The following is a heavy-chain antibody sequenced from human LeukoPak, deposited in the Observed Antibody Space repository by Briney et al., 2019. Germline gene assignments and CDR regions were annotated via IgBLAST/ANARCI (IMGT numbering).Heavy chain of an antibody. V-gene: IGHV1-18*01. CDR2: ISAYNGNT. CDR3: ARAVAGTYYYYYMDV. Sequence: ASVKVSCKASGYTFTSYGISWVRQAPGQGLEWMGWISAYNGNTNYAQKLQGRVTMTTDTSTSTAYMELRSLRSDDTAVYYCARAVAGTYYYYYMDVWGKGTTVTVSS. D-gene: IGHD6-19*01. J-gene: IGHJ6*03. CDR1: GYTFTSYG.